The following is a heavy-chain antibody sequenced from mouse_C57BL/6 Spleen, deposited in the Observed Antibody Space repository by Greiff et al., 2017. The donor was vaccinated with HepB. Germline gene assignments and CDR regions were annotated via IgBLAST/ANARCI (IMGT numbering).Heavy chain of an antibody. V-gene: IGHV1-82*01. CDR2: IYPGDGDT. D-gene: IGHD1-1*02. CDR1: GYAFSSSW. CDR3: ARGWDY. J-gene: IGHJ2*01. Sequence: LVESGPELVEPGASVKISCKASGYAFSSSWMNWVKQRPGKGLEWIGRIYPGDGDTNYNGKFKGKATLTADKSSSTAYMQLSSLTSEDSAVYFCARGWDYWGQGTTLTVSS.